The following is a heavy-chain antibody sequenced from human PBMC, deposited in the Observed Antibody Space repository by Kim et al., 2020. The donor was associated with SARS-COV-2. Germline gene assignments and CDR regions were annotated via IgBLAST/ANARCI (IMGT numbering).Heavy chain of an antibody. V-gene: IGHV4-34*01. Sequence: SETLSLTCAVYGGSFSGYYWSWIRQPPGKGLEWIGEINHSGSTNYNPSLKSRVTISVDTSKNQFSLKLSSVTAADTAVYYCARAQGYGYFDYWGQGTLVTVSS. CDR2: INHSGST. J-gene: IGHJ4*02. D-gene: IGHD5-12*01. CDR1: GGSFSGYY. CDR3: ARAQGYGYFDY.